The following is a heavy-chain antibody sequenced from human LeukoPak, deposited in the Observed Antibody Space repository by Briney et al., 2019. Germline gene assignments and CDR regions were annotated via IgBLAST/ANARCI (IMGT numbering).Heavy chain of an antibody. Sequence: GGSLRLSCAASGFTFSSYSMNWVRQAPGKGLVWVSRINSDGSSTSYADSVKGRFTISRDNAKNTLYLQMNSLRAEDTAVYYCARGGWLQLKLRYFDYWGQGTLVTVSS. J-gene: IGHJ4*02. CDR3: ARGGWLQLKLRYFDY. CDR1: GFTFSSYS. CDR2: INSDGSST. V-gene: IGHV3-74*01. D-gene: IGHD5-24*01.